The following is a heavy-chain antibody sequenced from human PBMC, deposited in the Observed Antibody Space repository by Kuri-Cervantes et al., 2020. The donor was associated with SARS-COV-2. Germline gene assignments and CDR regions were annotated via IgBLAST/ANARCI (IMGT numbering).Heavy chain of an antibody. D-gene: IGHD2-2*01. Sequence: GSLRLSCTVSGGSISSYYWNWIRQSPGKGLEWIGNIYYSGITNYNPALKSRLTISVDTSKNQLSLRLNSVTAADTAVYYCARHYITRYFDLWGRGTLVTVSS. J-gene: IGHJ2*01. CDR3: ARHYITRYFDL. CDR1: GGSISSYY. CDR2: IYYSGIT. V-gene: IGHV4-59*08.